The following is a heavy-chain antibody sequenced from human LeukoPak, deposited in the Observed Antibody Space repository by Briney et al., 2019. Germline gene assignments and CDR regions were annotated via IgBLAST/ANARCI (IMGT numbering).Heavy chain of an antibody. Sequence: PGGSLRLSCAASGFTSSSYWMHWVRQVPGKGLVWVSRISGDGTARNYADSVKGRFTISRDDAKNTVDLQMNSLRGEHTAVYYCVRGRGSYGWFDPWGQGTLVTVSS. CDR1: GFTSSSYW. D-gene: IGHD3-10*01. J-gene: IGHJ5*02. CDR3: VRGRGSYGWFDP. V-gene: IGHV3-74*01. CDR2: ISGDGTAR.